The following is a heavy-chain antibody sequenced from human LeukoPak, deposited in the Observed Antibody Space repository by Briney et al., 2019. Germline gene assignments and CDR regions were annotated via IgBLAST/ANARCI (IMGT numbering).Heavy chain of an antibody. CDR3: ARVLSPLRVYSSGWWGGY. J-gene: IGHJ4*02. Sequence: ASVKVSCKASGYTFTGYYMHWVRQAPGQGLEWMGWINPNSGGTNYAQKFQGRVTMTRDTSISTAYMELSRLRSDDTAVYYCARVLSPLRVYSSGWWGGYWGQGTLVTVSS. CDR2: INPNSGGT. D-gene: IGHD6-19*01. CDR1: GYTFTGYY. V-gene: IGHV1-2*02.